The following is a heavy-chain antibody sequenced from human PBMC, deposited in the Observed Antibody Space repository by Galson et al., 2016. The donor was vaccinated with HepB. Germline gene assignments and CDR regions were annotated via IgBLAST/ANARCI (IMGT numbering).Heavy chain of an antibody. CDR2: IDHSGRT. Sequence: TLSLTCAVSGGYISSGGFSWNWIRQPPGRGLEWIGYIDHSGRTSYNPSRKSRLTISLDLSENQFALNVTSVTAADTAVYYCARGGIRAMVWGHGTPVTVTS. J-gene: IGHJ4*01. D-gene: IGHD2-8*01. CDR3: ARGGIRAMV. V-gene: IGHV4-30-2*01. CDR1: GGYISSGGFS.